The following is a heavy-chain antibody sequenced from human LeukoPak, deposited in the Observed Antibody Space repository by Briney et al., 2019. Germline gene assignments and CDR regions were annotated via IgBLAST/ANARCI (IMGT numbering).Heavy chain of an antibody. CDR3: ARAPYYYDSSGLH. J-gene: IGHJ4*02. Sequence: PSETLSLTCTVSGGSISSGSYYWSWIRQPAGKGLEWIGRIYSSGSTNYNPSLKSRVTISVDTSKNQFSLKLSSVTAADTAVYYCARAPYYYDSSGLHWGQGTLVTVSS. D-gene: IGHD3-22*01. V-gene: IGHV4-61*02. CDR2: IYSSGST. CDR1: GGSISSGSYY.